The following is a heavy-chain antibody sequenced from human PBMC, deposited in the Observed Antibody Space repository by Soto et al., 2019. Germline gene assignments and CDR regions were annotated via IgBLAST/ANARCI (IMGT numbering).Heavy chain of an antibody. V-gene: IGHV1-69*13. Sequence: SVKVSCKASGGTFSSYAISWARQAPGQGLEWMGGIIPIFGTANYAQKFQGRVTITADESTSTAYMELSSLRSEDTAVYYCARAAAVPPYWYFDLWGRGTLVTVSS. CDR2: IIPIFGTA. D-gene: IGHD6-13*01. CDR3: ARAAAVPPYWYFDL. CDR1: GGTFSSYA. J-gene: IGHJ2*01.